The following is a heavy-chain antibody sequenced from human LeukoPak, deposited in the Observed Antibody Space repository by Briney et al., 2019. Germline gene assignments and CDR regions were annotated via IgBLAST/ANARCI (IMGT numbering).Heavy chain of an antibody. V-gene: IGHV1-3*01. Sequence: ASVKVSCKASGYTFINFAINWGRQAPGQRPEWMGWINAGNGNTKYSQKFQGRVTITRDTSASTAYMELSSLTSEDTAVYYCERGPRAAADDYWGQGTLVTVSS. J-gene: IGHJ4*02. CDR3: ERGPRAAADDY. CDR2: INAGNGNT. CDR1: GYTFINFA. D-gene: IGHD6-13*01.